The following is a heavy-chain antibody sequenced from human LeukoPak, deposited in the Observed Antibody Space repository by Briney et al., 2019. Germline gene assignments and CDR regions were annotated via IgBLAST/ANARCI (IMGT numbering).Heavy chain of an antibody. CDR1: GFTFTSYS. V-gene: IGHV3-23*01. J-gene: IGHJ4*02. CDR2: ISGSGDST. D-gene: IGHD6-13*01. CDR3: AKTRPLDSSSWSHGDY. Sequence: GGSLRLSCAASGFTFTSYSMSWVRQAPGKGLEWVSAISGSGDSTYYGDSVKGRFTISRDNSKNTLYLQMNSLRAEDTAVYYCAKTRPLDSSSWSHGDYWGQGTLVTVSS.